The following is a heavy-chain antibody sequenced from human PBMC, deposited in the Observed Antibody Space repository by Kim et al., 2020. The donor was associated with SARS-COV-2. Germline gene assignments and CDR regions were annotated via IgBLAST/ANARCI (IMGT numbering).Heavy chain of an antibody. CDR1: GFTFSSYS. V-gene: IGHV3-21*01. D-gene: IGHD4-17*01. J-gene: IGHJ6*02. CDR3: ARDPRVTTVTTKDYYGMDV. CDR2: ISSSSSYI. Sequence: GGSLRLSCAASGFTFSSYSMNWVRQAPGKGLEWVSSISSSSSYIYYADSVKGRFTISRDNAKNSLYLQMNSLRAEDTAVYYCARDPRVTTVTTKDYYGMDVWGQGTTVTVSS.